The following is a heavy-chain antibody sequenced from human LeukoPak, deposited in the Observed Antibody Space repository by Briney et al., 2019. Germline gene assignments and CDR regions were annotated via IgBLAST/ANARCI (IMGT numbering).Heavy chain of an antibody. V-gene: IGHV1-18*01. Sequence: ASVKVSCKASGYTFSNYGINWVRQAPGQGLEWVGWISAYNGNTNYAQKLQGRVTMTTDTSTRTTYMELRSLRSDDTAVYYCARGGYCSSTTCLFGDNWFDPWGQGTLVTVSS. CDR3: ARGGYCSSTTCLFGDNWFDP. D-gene: IGHD2-2*01. J-gene: IGHJ5*02. CDR1: GYTFSNYG. CDR2: ISAYNGNT.